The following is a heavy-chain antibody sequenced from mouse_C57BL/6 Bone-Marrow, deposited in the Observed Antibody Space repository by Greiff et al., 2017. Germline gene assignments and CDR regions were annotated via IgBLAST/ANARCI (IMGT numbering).Heavy chain of an antibody. Sequence: VQLQQSGPELVKPGASVKISCKASGYAFSSSWMNWVKQTPGKGLEWIGRIYPGDGDTNYNGKFKGKATLTADKSSSKAYMQLSSLTSEDSAVYFCAKEGEVTTAMDYWGQGTSVTVSS. CDR3: AKEGEVTTAMDY. CDR2: IYPGDGDT. J-gene: IGHJ4*01. CDR1: GYAFSSSW. V-gene: IGHV1-82*01. D-gene: IGHD2-1*01.